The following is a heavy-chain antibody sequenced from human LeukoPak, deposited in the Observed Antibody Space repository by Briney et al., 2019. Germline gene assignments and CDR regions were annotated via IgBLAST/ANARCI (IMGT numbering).Heavy chain of an antibody. V-gene: IGHV3-23*01. J-gene: IGHJ4*02. CDR2: ISETGGTI. CDR3: APEKTKITYSFDS. CDR1: GFTFSNYA. Sequence: PGGSLRLSCAPSGFTFSNYAMSWVRQAPGKGLEWVSAISETGGTIHYADSVRGRFIISRDNSKNTLYLQMNSLRAEDTAVYYCAPEKTKITYSFDSWGQGTLVTVSS. D-gene: IGHD5-24*01.